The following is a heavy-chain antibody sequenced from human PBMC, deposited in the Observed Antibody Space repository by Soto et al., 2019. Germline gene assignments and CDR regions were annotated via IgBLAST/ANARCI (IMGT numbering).Heavy chain of an antibody. CDR2: INAGHGNT. J-gene: IGHJ4*02. D-gene: IGHD3-3*01. CDR3: ALGMYTIYY. Sequence: QVQLVQSGAEVKKPGASVKVSCKASGYTFTSYAMHWVRQAPGQRLEWMGWINAGHGNTKYSQKFQGRVTITRDTSASTAYMELTSLTSEDTAVYCCALGMYTIYYWGQGTLVTVSS. V-gene: IGHV1-3*01. CDR1: GYTFTSYA.